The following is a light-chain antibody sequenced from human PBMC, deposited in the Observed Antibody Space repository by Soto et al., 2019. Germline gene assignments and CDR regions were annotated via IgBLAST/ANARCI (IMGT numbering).Light chain of an antibody. CDR3: EAWDDSLSGL. CDR2: RNN. V-gene: IGLV1-47*01. Sequence: QSVLTQPPSASGTPGQRVTISCSGSSSNIGSNYVYWYQQLPGTAPKLLIYRNNQRTSGVPDRFSGSKSGTSASLAISGLRSEDEADYYCEAWDDSLSGLFGGGTKLTVL. J-gene: IGLJ2*01. CDR1: SSNIGSNY.